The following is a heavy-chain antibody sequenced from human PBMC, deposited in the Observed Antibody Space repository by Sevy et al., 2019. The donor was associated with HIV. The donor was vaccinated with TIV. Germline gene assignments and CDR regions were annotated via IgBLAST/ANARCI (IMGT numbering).Heavy chain of an antibody. D-gene: IGHD3-22*01. CDR3: ARMHYYDSSGYAKRNGNWFDP. Sequence: SETLSLTCTVSGGSISSYYWSWIRQPPGKGLEWIGYIYYSGSTNYNPSLKSRVTISVDTSKNQFSLKLSSVTAADMAVYYCARMHYYDSSGYAKRNGNWFDPWGQGTLVTVSS. V-gene: IGHV4-59*01. CDR1: GGSISSYY. J-gene: IGHJ5*02. CDR2: IYYSGST.